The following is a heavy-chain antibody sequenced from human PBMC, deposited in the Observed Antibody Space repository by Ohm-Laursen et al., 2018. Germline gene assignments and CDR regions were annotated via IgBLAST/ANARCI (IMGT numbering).Heavy chain of an antibody. J-gene: IGHJ4*02. CDR2: IFRDSGHI. V-gene: IGHV3-9*01. D-gene: IGHD3-3*01. CDR1: GFTFDDYA. CDR3: ATIAGWGSSPDLRPY. Sequence: SLRLSCTAPGFTFDDYAMHWVRQAPGKGLEWVSGIFRDSGHIDYAASVKGRFTISRDNAKNSLYLQMNSLRPEDTAFYYCATIAGWGSSPDLRPYWGQGTLVTVSS.